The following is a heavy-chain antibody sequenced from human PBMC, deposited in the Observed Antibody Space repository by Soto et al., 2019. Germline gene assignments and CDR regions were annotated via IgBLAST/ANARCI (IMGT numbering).Heavy chain of an antibody. Sequence: EVQLVESGGGLVQPGGSLRLSCAASGFTVSTKYMSWVRQAPGKGLEWVSVIYSGGSTFYADSVRGRFTISRDNSKNTVNFQMNSRRAEDTAVYYWARDPWAAAYWGQGTLVTVSS. D-gene: IGHD3-16*01. CDR3: ARDPWAAAY. CDR1: GFTVSTKY. V-gene: IGHV3-66*01. CDR2: IYSGGST. J-gene: IGHJ4*02.